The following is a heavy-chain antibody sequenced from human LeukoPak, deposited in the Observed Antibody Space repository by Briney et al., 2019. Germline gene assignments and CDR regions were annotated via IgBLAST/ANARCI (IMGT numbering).Heavy chain of an antibody. Sequence: SETLSLTCTVSGASISTYYWGWIRQPPGKGLEWIGSIYYSGSTYYNPSLKSRVTISVDTSKNQFSLKLSSVTAADTAVYYCARMALRYFDWFYWGQGTLVTVSS. V-gene: IGHV4-39*07. CDR1: GASISTYY. J-gene: IGHJ4*02. CDR3: ARMALRYFDWFY. D-gene: IGHD3-9*01. CDR2: IYYSGST.